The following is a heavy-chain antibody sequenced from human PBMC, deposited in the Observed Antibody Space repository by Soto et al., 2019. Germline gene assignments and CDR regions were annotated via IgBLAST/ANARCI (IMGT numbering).Heavy chain of an antibody. J-gene: IGHJ4*02. V-gene: IGHV3-30*19. CDR1: GFTFRSDV. D-gene: IGHD3-16*01. Sequence: QVQLVESGGGVVQPGTSLRLSCVGSGFTFRSDVIHWVRQAPGKGLEWVALTSYDGSNKYYDDSVKGRFTISRDNSRNTVDLQMDNLRLDDTALYYCARWGTTGRLDVWGQGTLVSVSS. CDR3: ARWGTTGRLDV. CDR2: TSYDGSNK.